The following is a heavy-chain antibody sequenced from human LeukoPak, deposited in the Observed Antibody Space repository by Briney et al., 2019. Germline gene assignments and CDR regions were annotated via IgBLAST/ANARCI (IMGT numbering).Heavy chain of an antibody. D-gene: IGHD3-16*01. CDR3: ARRAIWDLQIGNWFDP. V-gene: IGHV4-39*01. CDR1: SDSITTNSYW. Sequence: WATLSLARTIASDSITTNSYWSGWIRQSPGNGLEWIGSIYSSGNSYYNPSLKTRATISPDTSKNQYSLRLTSVTAADTAIYCCARRAIWDLQIGNWFDPWGQGILVIVAS. CDR2: IYSSGNS. J-gene: IGHJ5*02.